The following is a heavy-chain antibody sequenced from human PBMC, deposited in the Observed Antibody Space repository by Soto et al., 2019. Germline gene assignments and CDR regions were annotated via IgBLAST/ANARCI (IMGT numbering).Heavy chain of an antibody. J-gene: IGHJ5*02. CDR1: GGSISSGGYS. D-gene: IGHD5-12*01. CDR2: IYHSGRT. V-gene: IGHV4-30-2*01. Sequence: QLHLQESGSGLVKPSQTLSLTCAVSGGSISSGGYSWSWLRQPPGKGLEWIGYIYHSGRTYYNPCLKRRVTRSVDRSKNQFPLQLRSVTAADTAVYYCARVWFNSRYANWFDPWGHGTLVTASS. CDR3: ARVWFNSRYANWFDP.